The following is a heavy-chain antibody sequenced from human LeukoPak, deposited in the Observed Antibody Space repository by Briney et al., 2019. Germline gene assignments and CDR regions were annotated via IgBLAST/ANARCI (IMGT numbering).Heavy chain of an antibody. CDR3: ARGGDGYNFGNFDY. D-gene: IGHD5-24*01. CDR1: GYSFTSYW. J-gene: IGHJ4*02. Sequence: GESLKISCKGSGYSFTSYWIGWVRQMPGKGLEWMGIIYPGDSETRHSPSFRGQVTISADKSIRTAYLQWRSLKASDTAMYYCARGGDGYNFGNFDYWGQGTLVTVSS. V-gene: IGHV5-51*01. CDR2: IYPGDSET.